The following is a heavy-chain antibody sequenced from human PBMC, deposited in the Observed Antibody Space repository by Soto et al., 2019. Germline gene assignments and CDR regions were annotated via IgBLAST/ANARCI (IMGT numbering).Heavy chain of an antibody. CDR1: GYTYTSYG. J-gene: IGHJ5*02. CDR3: ARDGQNWFDP. CDR2: ISAYNGNT. Sequence: APVKVFSKASGYTYTSYGISWVRQAPGQGLEWMGWISAYNGNTNYAQKLQGRVTMTTDTSTSTAYMELRSLRSDDTAVYDCARDGQNWFDPWGQGTLVTVSS. V-gene: IGHV1-18*01.